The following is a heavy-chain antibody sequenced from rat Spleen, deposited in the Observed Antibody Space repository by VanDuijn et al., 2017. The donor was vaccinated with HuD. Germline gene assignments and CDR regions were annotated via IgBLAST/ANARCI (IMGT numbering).Heavy chain of an antibody. CDR3: ATGTEGIVRGNWYFDF. V-gene: IGHV5-25*01. CDR2: ISIGGYNT. D-gene: IGHD1-11*01. CDR1: GFTFSDYY. Sequence: EVQLEESGGGLVQPGRSLKLSCAASGFTFSDYYMAWVRQAPTKGLEWVASISIGGYNTYYRDSVKGRFSISRDDAKSTLYLQMDSLRSEDTATYYCATGTEGIVRGNWYFDFWGPGTMVTVSS. J-gene: IGHJ1*01.